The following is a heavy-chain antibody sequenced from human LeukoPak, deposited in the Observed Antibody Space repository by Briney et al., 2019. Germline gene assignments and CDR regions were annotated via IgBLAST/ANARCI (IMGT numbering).Heavy chain of an antibody. V-gene: IGHV3-23*01. Sequence: GGSLRLSCAASEFTSSTYAMSWVRQAPGKGLEWVSAIASGGGKTYYADSVKGRFTISGDNSKSTLHLQMNSLRAEDTAVYYCAKDWDENDSRAGIDYWGQGTLVTVSS. CDR3: AKDWDENDSRAGIDY. CDR2: IASGGGKT. CDR1: EFTSSTYA. D-gene: IGHD1-14*01. J-gene: IGHJ4*02.